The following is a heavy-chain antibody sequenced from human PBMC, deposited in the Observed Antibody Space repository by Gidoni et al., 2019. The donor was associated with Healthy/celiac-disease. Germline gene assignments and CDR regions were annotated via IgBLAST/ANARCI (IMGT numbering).Heavy chain of an antibody. Sequence: EVQLLESGGGSVQPGGSLRLSCAVSGFTFSNYAINWVRQAPGQGLAWVSAISPAGGSPYYADSVKGRFTISRDNAKNTLFLEMNNLRAEDTAVYYCTRDGKFRTDGFDVWGPGSMVTVSS. CDR1: GFTFSNYA. CDR2: ISPAGGSP. V-gene: IGHV3-23*01. CDR3: TRDGKFRTDGFDV. D-gene: IGHD1-26*01. J-gene: IGHJ3*01.